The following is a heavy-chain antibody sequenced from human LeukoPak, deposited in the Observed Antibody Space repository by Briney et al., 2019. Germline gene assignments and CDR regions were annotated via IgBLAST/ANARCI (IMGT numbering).Heavy chain of an antibody. Sequence: PGGSLRLSCAASGFTFDDYAMHWVRQAPGKGLEWVSLISGDGGSTYYADSVKGRFTISRDNSKNSLYLQMNSLRTEDTALYYCAKSFSPVVVPPGFYYYYGMDVWGQGTTVTVSS. CDR1: GFTFDDYA. CDR2: ISGDGGST. CDR3: AKSFSPVVVPPGFYYYYGMDV. V-gene: IGHV3-43*02. D-gene: IGHD2-21*01. J-gene: IGHJ6*02.